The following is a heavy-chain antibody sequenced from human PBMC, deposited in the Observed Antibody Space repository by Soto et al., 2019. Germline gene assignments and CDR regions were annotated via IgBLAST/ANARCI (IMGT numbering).Heavy chain of an antibody. J-gene: IGHJ4*02. CDR2: IYYSGST. D-gene: IGHD3-22*01. Sequence: PSETLSLTCTVSGGSISSGGYYWSWIRQHPGKGLEWIGYIYYSGSTYYNPSLKSRVTISVDTSKNQFSLKLSSVTAADTAVYYCARDNYDSSGYYFDYWGQGTLVTVS. CDR3: ARDNYDSSGYYFDY. CDR1: GGSISSGGYY. V-gene: IGHV4-31*03.